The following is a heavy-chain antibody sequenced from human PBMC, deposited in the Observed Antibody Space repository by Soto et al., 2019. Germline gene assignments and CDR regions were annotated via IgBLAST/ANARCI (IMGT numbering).Heavy chain of an antibody. D-gene: IGHD2-2*01. Sequence: GGSLRLSCAASGFTFSSYGMHWVRQAPGKGLEWVAVIWYDGSNKYYADSVKGRFTISRDNSKNTLYLQMNSLRAEDTAVYYCARDRSVVVPAANFASMDVWGKGITVTVSS. CDR3: ARDRSVVVPAANFASMDV. CDR1: GFTFSSYG. V-gene: IGHV3-33*01. CDR2: IWYDGSNK. J-gene: IGHJ6*03.